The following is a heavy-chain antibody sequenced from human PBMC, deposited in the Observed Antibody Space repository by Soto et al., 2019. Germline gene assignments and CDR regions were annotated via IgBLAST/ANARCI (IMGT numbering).Heavy chain of an antibody. CDR3: VRDGTKTLRDWFDP. D-gene: IGHD1-1*01. CDR1: GASISGFD. Sequence: PSETLSLTCNVSGASISGFDWTWIRKSAGKGLEWIGRIYATGNTDYNPSVKSRVMMSVDTSKKQFSLKLRSVTAEDTAVYYCVRDGTKTLRDWFDPWGQGISVTVSS. V-gene: IGHV4-4*07. CDR2: IYATGNT. J-gene: IGHJ5*02.